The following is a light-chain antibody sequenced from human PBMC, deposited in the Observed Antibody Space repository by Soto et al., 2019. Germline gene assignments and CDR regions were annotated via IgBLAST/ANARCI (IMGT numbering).Light chain of an antibody. CDR2: GES. CDR1: QSVSSN. CDR3: QQYNNWPPLT. Sequence: EIVMTQSPATLSVSPGERATLSCRASQSVSSNLAWYQQKPGQAPRLLIYGESTRATGIPARFSGSGSGTEFTFTISSLQSEDFAVYYCQQYNNWPPLTFGQGTKLEIK. J-gene: IGKJ2*01. V-gene: IGKV3-15*01.